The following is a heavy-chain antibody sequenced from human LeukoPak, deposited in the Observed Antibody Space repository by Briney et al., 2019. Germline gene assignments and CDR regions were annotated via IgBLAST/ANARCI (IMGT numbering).Heavy chain of an antibody. J-gene: IGHJ4*02. D-gene: IGHD1-26*01. CDR1: GYSFTSYW. CDR2: IYPGDSDT. CDR3: ARHGLSGSLIKPFDY. Sequence: GESLKISCKGSGYSFTSYWIGWVRQMPGKGLEWMGIIYPGDSDTRYSPSFQGQVTISADKSISTAYLQWSSLKASDTAMYYCARHGLSGSLIKPFDYWGQGTLVTVPS. V-gene: IGHV5-51*01.